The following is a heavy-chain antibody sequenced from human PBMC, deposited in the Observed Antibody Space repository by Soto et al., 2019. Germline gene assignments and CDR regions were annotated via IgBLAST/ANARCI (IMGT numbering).Heavy chain of an antibody. CDR2: ISSSSSYI. J-gene: IGHJ3*02. V-gene: IGHV3-21*01. CDR1: GFTFSNAW. Sequence: PGGSLRLSCAASGFTFSNAWMSWVRQAPGKGLEWVSSISSSSSYIYYADSVKGRFTISRDNAKNSLYLQMNSLRAEDTAVYYCARASGSYDAFDIWGQGTMVTVSS. CDR3: ARASGSYDAFDI. D-gene: IGHD1-26*01.